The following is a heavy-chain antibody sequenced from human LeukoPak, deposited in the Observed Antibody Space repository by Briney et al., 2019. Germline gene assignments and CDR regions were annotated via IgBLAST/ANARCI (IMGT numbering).Heavy chain of an antibody. Sequence: PSETLSLTCTVSGGSLSNNDYYWGWIRQPPGKGLEWFGSRFYGGTSYYNPSLRSRVTISIHTSENQLSLKLSSVTAADTAVYYCARAPRRWAGDLSTFLPYYFDLWGQGTLVTVSS. CDR1: GGSLSNNDYY. CDR3: ARAPRRWAGDLSTFLPYYFDL. D-gene: IGHD3-16*02. CDR2: RFYGGTS. J-gene: IGHJ4*02. V-gene: IGHV4-39*07.